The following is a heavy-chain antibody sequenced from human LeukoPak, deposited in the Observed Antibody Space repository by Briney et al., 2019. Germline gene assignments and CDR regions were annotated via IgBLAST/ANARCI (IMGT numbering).Heavy chain of an antibody. V-gene: IGHV3-21*01. CDR1: GFTFSSDS. J-gene: IGHJ4*02. CDR3: ARVGYGDYYFDY. CDR2: ISSSSSYI. Sequence: PGGSLRLSCTASGFTFSSDSMNWVRQAPGEGLEWVSSISSSSSYIYYADSVKGRFTISRDNAKNSLYLQMNSLRAEDTAVYYCARVGYGDYYFDYWGQGTLVTVSS. D-gene: IGHD4-17*01.